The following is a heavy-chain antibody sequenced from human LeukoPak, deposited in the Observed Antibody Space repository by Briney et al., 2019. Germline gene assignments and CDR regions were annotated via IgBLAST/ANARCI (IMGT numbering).Heavy chain of an antibody. CDR3: ARAPPGIAAAGTGIYYYYYYGMDV. V-gene: IGHV4-59*01. CDR1: GGSISSYH. Sequence: SETLSLTCTVSGGSISSYHWSWIRQPPGKGLEWIGYIYYSGSTNYNPSLKSRVTISVDTSKNQFSLKLSSVTAADTAVYYCARAPPGIAAAGTGIYYYYYYGMDVWGQGTTVTVSS. J-gene: IGHJ6*02. D-gene: IGHD6-13*01. CDR2: IYYSGST.